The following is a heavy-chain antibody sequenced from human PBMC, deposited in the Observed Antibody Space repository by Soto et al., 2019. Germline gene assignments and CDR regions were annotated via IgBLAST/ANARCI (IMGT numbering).Heavy chain of an antibody. Sequence: GGSLRLSCAASGFTFSSYWMHWVRQAPGKGLVWVSRINSDGSSTSYADSVKGRFTISRDNAKNTLYLQMNSLRAEDTAVYYCARLGYEQWLVAQGGVDYWGQGTLVTVSS. D-gene: IGHD6-19*01. J-gene: IGHJ4*02. CDR1: GFTFSSYW. V-gene: IGHV3-74*01. CDR2: INSDGSST. CDR3: ARLGYEQWLVAQGGVDY.